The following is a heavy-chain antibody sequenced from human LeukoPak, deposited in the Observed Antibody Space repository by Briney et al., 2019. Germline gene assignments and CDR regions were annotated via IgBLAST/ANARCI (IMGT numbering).Heavy chain of an antibody. CDR1: GFTVSSSY. J-gene: IGHJ6*02. Sequence: PGGSLRLSCAASGFTVSSSYMSWVRQAPGKGLEWVSLIYSGGSTYYADSVKGRFTISRDNSKNTLYLQMKSLRAEDTAVYYCASRDKGYYYGMDVWGQGTTVTVSS. D-gene: IGHD5-24*01. CDR3: ASRDKGYYYGMDV. CDR2: IYSGGST. V-gene: IGHV3-66*01.